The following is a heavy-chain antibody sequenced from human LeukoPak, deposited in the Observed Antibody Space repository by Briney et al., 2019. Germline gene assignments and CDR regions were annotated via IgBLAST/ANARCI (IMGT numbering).Heavy chain of an antibody. CDR2: IWYDGSNK. V-gene: IGHV3-33*01. D-gene: IGHD4-11*01. Sequence: GGSLRLSCAASGFTFSTYGMHWVRQAPGKGLEWVAVIWYDGSNKYYVDSVKGRFTISRDNSKNTLYLQMNSLRAGDTAVYYCAMGVRGRVTKQDYWGQGTLVTVSS. J-gene: IGHJ4*02. CDR1: GFTFSTYG. CDR3: AMGVRGRVTKQDY.